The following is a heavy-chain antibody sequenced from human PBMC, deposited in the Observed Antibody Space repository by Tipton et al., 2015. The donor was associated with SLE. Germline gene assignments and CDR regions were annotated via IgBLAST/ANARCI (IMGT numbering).Heavy chain of an antibody. J-gene: IGHJ4*01. V-gene: IGHV4-39*01. CDR3: ASHIVVVPAAVDY. Sequence: TLSLTCTVSGGSISSGSYFWGWIRQPPGKGLEWIGSIYYSGSTYYNPSLKSRVTISVDTSKNQFSLKLSSVTAADTAVYYCASHIVVVPAAVDYWGHGTLVTVAS. CDR2: IYYSGST. CDR1: GGSISSGSYF. D-gene: IGHD2-2*01.